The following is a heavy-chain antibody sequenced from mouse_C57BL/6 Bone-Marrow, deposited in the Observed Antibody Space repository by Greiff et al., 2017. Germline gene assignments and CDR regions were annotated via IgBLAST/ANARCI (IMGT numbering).Heavy chain of an antibody. Sequence: QVQLKESGAELARPGASVKLSCKASGYTFTSYGISWVKQRTGQGLEWIGEIYPRSGNPYYNEKFKGKATLTADKSSSTAYMELRSLTSENSAVYFCARWTLNYYGSSPDDWGQGTTLTVST. CDR2: IYPRSGNP. CDR1: GYTFTSYG. J-gene: IGHJ2*01. V-gene: IGHV1-81*01. CDR3: ARWTLNYYGSSPDD. D-gene: IGHD1-1*01.